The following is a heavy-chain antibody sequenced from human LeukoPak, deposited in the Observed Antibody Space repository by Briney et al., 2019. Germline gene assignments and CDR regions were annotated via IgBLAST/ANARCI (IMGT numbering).Heavy chain of an antibody. J-gene: IGHJ4*02. V-gene: IGHV4-39*01. CDR1: GGSISSSSYY. CDR3: ARQRIVVVPAAYDY. CDR2: IYCSGST. D-gene: IGHD2-2*01. Sequence: SETLSLTCTVSGGSISSSSYYWGWIRQPPGKGLEWIGSIYCSGSTYYNPSLKSRVTISVDTSKNQFSLKLSSVTAADTAVYYCARQRIVVVPAAYDYWGQGTLVTVSS.